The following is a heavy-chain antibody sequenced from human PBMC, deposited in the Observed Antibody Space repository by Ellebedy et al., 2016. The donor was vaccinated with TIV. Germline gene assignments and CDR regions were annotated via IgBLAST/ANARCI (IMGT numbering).Heavy chain of an antibody. CDR1: GFTFNDYA. D-gene: IGHD6-13*01. J-gene: IGHJ6*02. Sequence: GGSLRLSCAASGFTFNDYAMHWVRQPPGKGLEWVSAIRWNSGLITYADSVKGRFTISRDNAKNSLFLQMNSLRVEDTALYYCAKDLGYTYSYGMDVWGQGTTVTVSS. CDR2: IRWNSGLI. CDR3: AKDLGYTYSYGMDV. V-gene: IGHV3-9*01.